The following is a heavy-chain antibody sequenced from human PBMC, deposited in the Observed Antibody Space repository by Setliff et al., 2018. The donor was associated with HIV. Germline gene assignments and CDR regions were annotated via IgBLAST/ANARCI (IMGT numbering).Heavy chain of an antibody. J-gene: IGHJ4*02. D-gene: IGHD6-6*01. Sequence: PGGSLRLSCAASGFTLSDHWMHWVRQVPGKGLVWVSRTNNDGSITNYADFVKGRFTMSRDSAKNSLYLQMNSLGAEDTAVYYCARGVAALENWGQGTLVTVSS. CDR2: TNNDGSIT. CDR3: ARGVAALEN. CDR1: GFTLSDHW. V-gene: IGHV3-74*01.